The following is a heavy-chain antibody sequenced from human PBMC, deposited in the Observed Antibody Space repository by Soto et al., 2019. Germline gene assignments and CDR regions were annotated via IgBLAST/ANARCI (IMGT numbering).Heavy chain of an antibody. Sequence: QVQLVESGGGVVQPGRSLRLSCAASGFTFSSYGMHWVRQAPGKGLEWVAVISYDGSNKYYADSVKGRFTISRDNSKNTLYLQMNRLRAEDTAVYYCAKDAYGDYSYGMDVWGQGTTVTVSS. D-gene: IGHD4-17*01. CDR3: AKDAYGDYSYGMDV. J-gene: IGHJ6*02. CDR2: ISYDGSNK. CDR1: GFTFSSYG. V-gene: IGHV3-30*18.